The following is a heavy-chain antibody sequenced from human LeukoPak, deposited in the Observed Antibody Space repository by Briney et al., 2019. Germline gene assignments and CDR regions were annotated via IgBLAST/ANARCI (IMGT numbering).Heavy chain of an antibody. Sequence: PSERMSLAWSVSGRSISSGGYYWSWIRQHPGKGLEWIGYIYYSGCTYYNPSLKSRVTISVDTSKNQFSLKLSSVTAADTAVYYCARGGYRGYCSSTSCPYNWFDPWGQGTLVTVSS. CDR3: ARGGYRGYCSSTSCPYNWFDP. D-gene: IGHD2-2*01. V-gene: IGHV4-31*02. CDR2: IYYSGCT. CDR1: GRSISSGGYY. J-gene: IGHJ5*02.